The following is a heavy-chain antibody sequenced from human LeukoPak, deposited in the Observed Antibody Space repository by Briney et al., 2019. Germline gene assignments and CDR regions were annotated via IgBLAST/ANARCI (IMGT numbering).Heavy chain of an antibody. CDR2: TNPNRGNT. J-gene: IGHJ5*02. CDR1: GYTFTTYD. Sequence: GTSGNLCCKASGYTFTTYDINWGRQATGQGLGWMGGTNPNRGNTGDKQKFEGRVTRTRNTDTSTTYMELSSWTSGETAVDYYVKGRGSGHIGDWFVPWGQGTLVTVSS. CDR3: VKGRGSGHIGDWFVP. V-gene: IGHV1-8*01. D-gene: IGHD6-19*01.